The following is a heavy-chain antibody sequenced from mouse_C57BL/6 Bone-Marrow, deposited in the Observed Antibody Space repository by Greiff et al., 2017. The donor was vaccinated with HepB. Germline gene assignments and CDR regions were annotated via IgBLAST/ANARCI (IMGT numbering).Heavy chain of an antibody. Sequence: EVMLVESGGDLVKPGGSLKLSCAASGFTFSSYGMSWVRQTPDKRLEWVATISSGGSYTYYPDSVKGRFTISRDNAKNTLYLQMSSLKSEDTAMYYCGRPARRYYFDYWGQGTTLTVSS. CDR2: ISSGGSYT. J-gene: IGHJ2*01. V-gene: IGHV5-6*01. CDR3: GRPARRYYFDY. CDR1: GFTFSSYG.